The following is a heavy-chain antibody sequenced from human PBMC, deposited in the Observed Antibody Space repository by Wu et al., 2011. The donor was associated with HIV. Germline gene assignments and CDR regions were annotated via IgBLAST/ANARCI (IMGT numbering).Heavy chain of an antibody. Sequence: QALLGQSGVEVKTPGASVKVSCKASGFTFTSFGISWVRQAPGRGLEWMGWIGVNNGNTDYAQKFQGRVTLTTDIYTTTAYMELRSLRSDDTAVYFCARDPPGYPYFFDYWGQGTLVTVSS. J-gene: IGHJ4*02. CDR1: GFTFTSFG. D-gene: IGHD5-12*01. CDR3: ARDPPGYPYFFDY. V-gene: IGHV1-18*01. CDR2: IGVNNGNT.